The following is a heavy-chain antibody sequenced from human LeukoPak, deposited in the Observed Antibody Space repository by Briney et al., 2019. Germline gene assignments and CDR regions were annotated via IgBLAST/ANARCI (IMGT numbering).Heavy chain of an antibody. Sequence: ASVKISCKASGYTFTSNHIHCVRQAPGQGLEWMGVINPSGDSTSYAQKFQGRVTMTRDTSTSTVYMELSSLRSEDTAIYYCAKLAASETGEGSWGQGTLVTVSS. J-gene: IGHJ5*02. V-gene: IGHV1-46*01. CDR1: GYTFTSNH. CDR2: INPSGDST. D-gene: IGHD6-13*01. CDR3: AKLAASETGEGS.